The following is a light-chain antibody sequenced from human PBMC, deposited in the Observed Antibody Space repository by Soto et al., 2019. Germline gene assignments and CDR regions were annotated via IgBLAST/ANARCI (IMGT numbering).Light chain of an antibody. CDR1: SSNIGGNY. J-gene: IGLJ3*02. CDR2: RNN. CDR3: AAWDDILGGWV. V-gene: IGLV1-47*01. Sequence: QPVLTQPLSVSGTPGQGVTISCSGSSSNIGGNYVYWYHHLPGTAPKLLIYRNNRRPSGVPDRFSGSKSGTSASLAISGLRSEDEADYYCAAWDDILGGWVFGGGTKVTVL.